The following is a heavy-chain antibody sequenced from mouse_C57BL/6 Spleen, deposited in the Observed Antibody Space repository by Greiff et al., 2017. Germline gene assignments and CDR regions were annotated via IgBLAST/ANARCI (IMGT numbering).Heavy chain of an antibody. V-gene: IGHV5-9-1*02. CDR3: TRDGLGPWFAY. J-gene: IGHJ3*01. D-gene: IGHD2-3*01. Sequence: EVQGVESGEGLVKPGGSLKLSCAASGFTFSSYAMSWVRQTPEKRLEWVAYISSGGDYFYYADTVKGRFTITRDNAKNTLYLQMSSLKSEDTAMYYCTRDGLGPWFAYWGQGTLVTVSA. CDR2: ISSGGDYF. CDR1: GFTFSSYA.